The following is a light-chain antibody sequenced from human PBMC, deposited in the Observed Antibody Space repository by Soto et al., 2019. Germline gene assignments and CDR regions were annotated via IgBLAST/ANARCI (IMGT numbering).Light chain of an antibody. CDR1: QSVSSY. Sequence: EIVLTQSPATLSLSPGERATLSCRASQSVSSYLAWYQQKPGQAPRLLIYDASNRATGIPARFSGSGSGTDFTLTIISLETEDFAVYYCQQRSNWPPLFTFGPGTKVDIK. CDR3: QQRSNWPPLFT. V-gene: IGKV3-11*01. CDR2: DAS. J-gene: IGKJ3*01.